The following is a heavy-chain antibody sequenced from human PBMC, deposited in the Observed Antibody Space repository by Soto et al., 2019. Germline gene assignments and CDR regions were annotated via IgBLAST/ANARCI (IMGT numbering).Heavy chain of an antibody. V-gene: IGHV1-18*04. D-gene: IGHD5-18*01. Sequence: ASVKVSCKASGYTFTNYGVSWVRQAPGQGPEWMGWITVYNGNTHYAQNLQGRVTMTTDTSTSTAHMELWSLGSDDTAVYYCARSYSYGSYWYFDYWGQGALVTVSS. CDR3: ARSYSYGSYWYFDY. CDR2: ITVYNGNT. CDR1: GYTFTNYG. J-gene: IGHJ4*02.